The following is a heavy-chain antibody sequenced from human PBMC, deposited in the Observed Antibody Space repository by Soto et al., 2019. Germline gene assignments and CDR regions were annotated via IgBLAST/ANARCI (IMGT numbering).Heavy chain of an antibody. J-gene: IGHJ5*02. CDR1: FTFSMYS. Sequence: EVQVVESGGGLVKPGGSLTLSCNFTFSMYSMNWVRQAPEKGLEWVASISSGAAYIKYAGSVQGRFTISRDNAKNTVSLQMSSLRVEDTAVYFCTRDEGGSYDSWFHPWGQGTQVTVSA. CDR3: TRDEGGSYDSWFHP. D-gene: IGHD1-26*01. CDR2: ISSGAAYI. V-gene: IGHV3-21*06.